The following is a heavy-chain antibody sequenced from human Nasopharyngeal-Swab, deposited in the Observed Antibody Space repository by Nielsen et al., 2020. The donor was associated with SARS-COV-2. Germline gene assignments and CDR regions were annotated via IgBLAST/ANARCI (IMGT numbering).Heavy chain of an antibody. CDR1: GFTFSSYA. D-gene: IGHD6-19*01. J-gene: IGHJ4*02. Sequence: GESLKISCAASGFTFSSYAMSRVRQAPGKGLEWVSAISGSGGSTYYADSVKGRFTISRDNSKNTLYLQMNSLRAEDTAVYYCAKKGIAVAGTYFDYWGQGTLVTVSS. CDR3: AKKGIAVAGTYFDY. CDR2: ISGSGGST. V-gene: IGHV3-23*01.